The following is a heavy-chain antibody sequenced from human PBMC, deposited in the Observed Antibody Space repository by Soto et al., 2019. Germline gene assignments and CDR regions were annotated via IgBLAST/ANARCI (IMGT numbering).Heavy chain of an antibody. V-gene: IGHV3-48*02. CDR3: ARPEYSSSSYGMDV. J-gene: IGHJ6*02. CDR2: ISSSSSTI. CDR1: GFTFSSYS. Sequence: EVQLVESGGGLVQPGGSLRLSCAASGFTFSSYSMNWVRQAPGKGLGWVSYISSSSSTIYYADSVKGRFTISRDNAKKSLYLQMNSPRDEDTAVCYCARPEYSSSSYGMDVWGQGTTVTVSS. D-gene: IGHD6-6*01.